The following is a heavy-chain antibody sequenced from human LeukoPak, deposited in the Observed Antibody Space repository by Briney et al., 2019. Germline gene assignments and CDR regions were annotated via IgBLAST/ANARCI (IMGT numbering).Heavy chain of an antibody. Sequence: GGSLRLSCAASGFTFSSYSMNWVRQAPGKGLEWVSSISSSSSYIYYADSVKGRFTISRDNAKNSLYLQMNSLRAEDTAVYYCARGEENYDFWSGSTYYYYMDVWGKGTTVTVSS. V-gene: IGHV3-21*01. CDR1: GFTFSSYS. D-gene: IGHD3-3*01. J-gene: IGHJ6*03. CDR3: ARGEENYDFWSGSTYYYYMDV. CDR2: ISSSSSYI.